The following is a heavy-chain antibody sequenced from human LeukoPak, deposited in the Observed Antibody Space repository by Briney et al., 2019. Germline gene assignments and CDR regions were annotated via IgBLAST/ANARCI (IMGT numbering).Heavy chain of an antibody. D-gene: IGHD6-13*01. CDR2: ISSSSSYI. CDR1: GFTFSSYS. CDR3: ARGIAAAGTLI. V-gene: IGHV3-21*01. Sequence: GGSLRLSCAASGFTFSSYSMNWVRQAPGKGLEWVSSISSSSSYIYYADSVKGRFTISRDNAKNSLYLQMNSLRAEDTAVHYCARGIAAAGTLIWGQGTMVTVSS. J-gene: IGHJ3*02.